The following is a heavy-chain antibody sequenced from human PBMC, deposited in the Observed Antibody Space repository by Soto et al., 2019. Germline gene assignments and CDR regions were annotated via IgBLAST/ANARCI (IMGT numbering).Heavy chain of an antibody. D-gene: IGHD3-10*01. Sequence: SLRLSCAASGFTFDDYAMHWVRQAPGKGLEWVSGLSWNSGSIGYADSVKGRFTISRDNAKNSLYLQMNSLRAEDTALYYCAKEGLWFGESLSPSHLDYWGQGTLGTVSS. CDR3: AKEGLWFGESLSPSHLDY. V-gene: IGHV3-9*01. CDR2: LSWNSGSI. CDR1: GFTFDDYA. J-gene: IGHJ4*02.